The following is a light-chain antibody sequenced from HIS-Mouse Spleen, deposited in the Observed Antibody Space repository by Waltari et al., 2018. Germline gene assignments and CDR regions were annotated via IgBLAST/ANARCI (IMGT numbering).Light chain of an antibody. CDR1: TSHVGGYNY. V-gene: IGLV2-14*03. CDR2: DVS. J-gene: IGLJ2*01. Sequence: QSALTQPASVSGSPGQSITISCTGTTSHVGGYNYVSWYQQHPRKAPKLMIYDVSNRPSGVSNRFSGSKSGNTASLTISGLQAEDEADYYCSSYTSSSFNVVFGGGTKLTVL. CDR3: SSYTSSSFNVV.